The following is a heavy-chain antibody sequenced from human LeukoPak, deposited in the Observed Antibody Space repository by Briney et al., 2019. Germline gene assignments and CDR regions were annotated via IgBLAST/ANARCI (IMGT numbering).Heavy chain of an antibody. V-gene: IGHV3-20*04. CDR1: GFTFDDYG. CDR3: TRDARLDCSTTSCYGAFDI. Sequence: GGSLRLSCAASGFTFDDYGMSWVRQAPGKGLESVSGINWIGRSTGYADSVKGRFTISRDNAKNSLYLQMSSLRAEDTAFYYCTRDARLDCSTTSCYGAFDIWGQGTMVTVSS. J-gene: IGHJ3*02. CDR2: INWIGRST. D-gene: IGHD2-2*01.